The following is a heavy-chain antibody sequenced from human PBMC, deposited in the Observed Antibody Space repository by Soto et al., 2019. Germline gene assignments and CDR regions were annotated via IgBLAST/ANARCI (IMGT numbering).Heavy chain of an antibody. Sequence: GSLRLSCAASGFTFSSYSMNWVRQAPGKGLEWVSSISSSSSYIYYADSVKGRFTISRDNAKNSLYLQMNSLRAEDTAVYYCASSLEMAFYYYYYAMDVWGQGTTVTVSS. D-gene: IGHD5-12*01. J-gene: IGHJ6*02. CDR2: ISSSSSYI. CDR1: GFTFSSYS. CDR3: ASSLEMAFYYYYYAMDV. V-gene: IGHV3-21*01.